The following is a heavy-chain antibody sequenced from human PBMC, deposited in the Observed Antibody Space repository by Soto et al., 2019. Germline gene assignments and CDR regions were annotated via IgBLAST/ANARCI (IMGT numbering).Heavy chain of an antibody. J-gene: IGHJ6*02. CDR2: IIPILGIA. D-gene: IGHD4-17*01. CDR1: GGTFSSYT. Sequence: QVQLVQSGAEVKKPGSSVKVSCKASGGTFSSYTISWVRQAPGQGLEWMGRIIPILGIANSAQKFQGRVTTTADNSTSTAYMELSSLRSDDTAVYYCAREMTTLARDYSYYGMDVWGQGTTVTVSS. V-gene: IGHV1-69*08. CDR3: AREMTTLARDYSYYGMDV.